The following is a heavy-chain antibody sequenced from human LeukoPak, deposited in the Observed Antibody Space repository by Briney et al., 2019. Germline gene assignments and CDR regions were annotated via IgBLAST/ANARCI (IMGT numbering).Heavy chain of an antibody. CDR3: ASRYSSGWYNWFDP. CDR1: GFTFSSYA. D-gene: IGHD6-19*01. J-gene: IGHJ5*02. CDR2: ISGSGGST. Sequence: GGSLRLPCAASGFTFSSYAMSWVRQAPGKGLEWVSAISGSGGSTYYADSVKGRFTISRDNSKNTLYLQMNSLRAEDTAVYYCASRYSSGWYNWFDPWGQGTLVTVSS. V-gene: IGHV3-23*01.